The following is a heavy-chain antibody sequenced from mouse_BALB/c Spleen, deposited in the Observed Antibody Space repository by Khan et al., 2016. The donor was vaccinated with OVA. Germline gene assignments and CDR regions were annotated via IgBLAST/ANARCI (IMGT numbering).Heavy chain of an antibody. CDR1: GFTFSTYG. V-gene: IGHV5-6*01. Sequence: EVKLVESGGDLVEPGGSLKLSCAASGFTFSTYGMSWVRQTPDKRLEWVATISTGGHYTYYPDSVRGRFTISRDNAKNTLYLQMTSLKSEDTAMFYGARVAYYYDSGGFAYWGQGTLVTVSA. D-gene: IGHD1-1*01. CDR3: ARVAYYYDSGGFAY. J-gene: IGHJ3*01. CDR2: ISTGGHYT.